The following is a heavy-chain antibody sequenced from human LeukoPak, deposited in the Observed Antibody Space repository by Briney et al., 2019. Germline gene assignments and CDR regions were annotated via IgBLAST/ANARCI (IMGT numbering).Heavy chain of an antibody. D-gene: IGHD3-16*01. CDR2: ISYDGSNK. CDR3: ARDGDSWGSSGLNF. CDR1: GFTFSSYA. J-gene: IGHJ4*02. V-gene: IGHV3-30*04. Sequence: GGSLRLSCAASGFTFSSYAMHWVRQAPGKGLEWVAVISYDGSNKYYADSVKGRFTISRDNSKNTLYLQMNSLRAEDTAVYYCARDGDSWGSSGLNFWGQGTLVTVSS.